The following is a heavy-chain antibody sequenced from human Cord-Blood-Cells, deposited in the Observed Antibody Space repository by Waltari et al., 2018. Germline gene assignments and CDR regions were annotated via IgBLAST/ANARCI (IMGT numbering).Heavy chain of an antibody. D-gene: IGHD3-10*01. J-gene: IGHJ3*02. CDR1: GYTFTGYY. CDR2: INPNSGGT. CDR3: AFGGPMVRGALYAFDI. Sequence: QVQLVQSGAEVKKPGASVTVSCKASGYTFTGYYMHWVRQAHGQGLEWMGWINPNSGGTNYAQKFQGRVTMTRDTSISTAYMELSRLRSDDTAVYYCAFGGPMVRGALYAFDIWGQGTMVTVSS. V-gene: IGHV1-2*02.